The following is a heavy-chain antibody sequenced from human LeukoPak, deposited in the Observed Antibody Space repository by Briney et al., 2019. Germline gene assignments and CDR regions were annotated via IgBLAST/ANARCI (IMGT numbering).Heavy chain of an antibody. CDR3: ARDPRYSSGFAAFDI. J-gene: IGHJ3*02. CDR1: GFTFSSYW. CDR2: INSDGSST. Sequence: GSLRLSCAASGFTFSSYWMHWVRQAPGKGLVWVSRINSDGSSTSYADSVKGRFTISRDNAKNTLYLQMNSLRAEDTAVYYCARDPRYSSGFAAFDIWGQGTMVTVSS. D-gene: IGHD6-19*01. V-gene: IGHV3-74*01.